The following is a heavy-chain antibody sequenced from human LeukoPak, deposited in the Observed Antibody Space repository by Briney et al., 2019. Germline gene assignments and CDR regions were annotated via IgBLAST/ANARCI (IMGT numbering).Heavy chain of an antibody. CDR2: ISYDGSNK. V-gene: IGHV3-30*18. J-gene: IGHJ4*02. CDR1: GFTFSSYG. D-gene: IGHD5-12*01. Sequence: PGGSLRLSCAASGFTFSSYGMHWVRPAPGKGLEWVAVISYDGSNKYYADSVKGRFTISRDNSKNTLYLQMNSLRAEDTAVYYCAKQEVDIVATTTEAYFDYWGQGTLVTVSS. CDR3: AKQEVDIVATTTEAYFDY.